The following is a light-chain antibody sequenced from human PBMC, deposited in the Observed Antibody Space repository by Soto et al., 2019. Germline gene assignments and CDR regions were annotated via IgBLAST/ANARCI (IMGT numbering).Light chain of an antibody. V-gene: IGLV2-11*01. J-gene: IGLJ1*01. CDR1: SSDVGSYKD. CDR3: CAYADTFYV. Sequence: QSVLTQPRSVSGSSGQSVTISCTGTSSDVGSYKDVSWYQHHPGKVPKLMIYDVSERPSGVPDRFSGSKSGNTASLTISGLQAEDEAIYYGCAYADTFYVFGTGTKLTVL. CDR2: DVS.